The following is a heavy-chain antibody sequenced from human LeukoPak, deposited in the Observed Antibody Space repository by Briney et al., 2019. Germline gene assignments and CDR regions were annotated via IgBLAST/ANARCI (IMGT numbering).Heavy chain of an antibody. Sequence: PSETLSLTCTVSGGSISSSSYYWGWIRQPPGKGLEWIGSIYYSGSTYYNPSLKSRVTISVDTSKNQFSLKLSSVTAADTAIYYCARHRSGWYSDFDFWGQGTLVTVSS. V-gene: IGHV4-39*01. CDR3: ARHRSGWYSDFDF. CDR2: IYYSGST. CDR1: GGSISSSSYY. J-gene: IGHJ4*02. D-gene: IGHD6-19*01.